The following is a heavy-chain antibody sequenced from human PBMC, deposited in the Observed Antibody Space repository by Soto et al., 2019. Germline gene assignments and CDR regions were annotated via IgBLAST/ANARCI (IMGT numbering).Heavy chain of an antibody. V-gene: IGHV5-10-1*03. CDR3: AGVYDFWSGYPRGGDAFDI. CDR1: GYSFTRYW. J-gene: IGHJ3*02. D-gene: IGHD3-3*01. Sequence: EVQLVQSGAEVKKPGESLRISCKGSGYSFTRYWISWVRQMPGKGLEWMGRIDPSDSYTNYSPSFQGHVTISADKSISTAYLQWSSLKASDTAMYYCAGVYDFWSGYPRGGDAFDIWGQGTMVTVSS. CDR2: IDPSDSYT.